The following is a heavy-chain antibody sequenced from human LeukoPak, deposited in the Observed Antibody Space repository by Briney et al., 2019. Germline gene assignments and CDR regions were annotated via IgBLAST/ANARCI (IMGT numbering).Heavy chain of an antibody. D-gene: IGHD3-10*01. Sequence: PGGSLRLSCAASGFTFSSYSMNWVRQAPGKGLEWVSSISSSSSYIYYADSVKGRFTISRDNAKNSLYLQMNSLRAEDTAVYYCARGSTYYRGSGAYTYFDFWGQGTLVTVSS. CDR1: GFTFSSYS. J-gene: IGHJ4*02. CDR3: ARGSTYYRGSGAYTYFDF. CDR2: ISSSSSYI. V-gene: IGHV3-21*01.